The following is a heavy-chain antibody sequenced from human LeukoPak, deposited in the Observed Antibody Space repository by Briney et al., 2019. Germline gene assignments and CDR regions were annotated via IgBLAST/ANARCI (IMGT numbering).Heavy chain of an antibody. CDR1: GFTFDDYA. CDR2: ISWNSGRI. V-gene: IGHV3-9*01. D-gene: IGHD3-10*01. CDR3: VKDRVWFGELLNPLFDN. J-gene: IGHJ4*02. Sequence: GGSLRLSCAASGFTFDDYAMHRVRQAAGKGLEWVSGISWNSGRIGYADSVKGRFTISRDNAKNSLYLQMNSLRAEDTALYYCVKDRVWFGELLNPLFDNWGQGTRVTVSS.